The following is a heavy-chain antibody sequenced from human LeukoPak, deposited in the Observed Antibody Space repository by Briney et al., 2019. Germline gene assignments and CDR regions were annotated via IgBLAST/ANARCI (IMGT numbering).Heavy chain of an antibody. CDR1: GGSITGGGYT. CDR3: ARDHGKDIVVVPAAIRSGMGV. CDR2: IYHSGST. Sequence: SETLSLTCAVSGGSITGGGYTWSWIRQPPGKGLEWIGNIYHSGSTNYNPSLKSRVTISVDKSKNQFSLKVTSVTAADTAVYYCARDHGKDIVVVPAAIRSGMGVWGQGTTVTVSS. J-gene: IGHJ6*02. D-gene: IGHD2-2*01. V-gene: IGHV4-30-2*01.